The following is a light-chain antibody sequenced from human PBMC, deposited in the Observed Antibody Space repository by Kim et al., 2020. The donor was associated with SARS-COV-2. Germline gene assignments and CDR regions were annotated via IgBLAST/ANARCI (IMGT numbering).Light chain of an antibody. J-gene: IGKJ4*01. Sequence: SLCPGERATLSCSASQSVSSNLAWYQQKPGQAPRLLIYDASNRATGIPARFSCSGSGTDFTLTISSLEPEDFAVYYCQQRSDWRTFGGGTKVDIK. V-gene: IGKV3-11*01. CDR2: DAS. CDR3: QQRSDWRT. CDR1: QSVSSN.